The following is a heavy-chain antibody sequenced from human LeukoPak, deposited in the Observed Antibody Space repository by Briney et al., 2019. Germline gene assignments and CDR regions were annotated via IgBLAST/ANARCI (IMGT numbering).Heavy chain of an antibody. D-gene: IGHD1-1*01. CDR2: INPNSGGA. Sequence: ASVKVSCKASGYTFTDFYIHWVRQAPGQGLEWMGWINPNSGGADYVQKFQGRVTMTRDTSISTVYMEMSRLTSDDTAAYYCARLREDINWYFDYWGQGTLVAVSS. CDR3: ARLREDINWYFDY. J-gene: IGHJ4*02. V-gene: IGHV1-2*02. CDR1: GYTFTDFY.